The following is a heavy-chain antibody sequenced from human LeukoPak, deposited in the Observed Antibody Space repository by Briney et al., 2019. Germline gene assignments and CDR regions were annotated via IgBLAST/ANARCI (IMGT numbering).Heavy chain of an antibody. J-gene: IGHJ4*02. CDR1: GGSISSYY. D-gene: IGHD3-10*01. CDR3: ARVPKGSGYFNY. CDR2: IYYSGSM. V-gene: IGHV4-59*01. Sequence: SETLSLTCTVSGGSISSYYWSWIRQPPGKGLEWIGYIYYSGSMNYNPSLKSRVTISVDTSKNQVSLKLTSVTAADTAVYYCARVPKGSGYFNYWGQGTLVTVSS.